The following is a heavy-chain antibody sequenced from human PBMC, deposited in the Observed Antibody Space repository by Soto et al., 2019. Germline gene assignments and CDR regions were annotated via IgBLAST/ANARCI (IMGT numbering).Heavy chain of an antibody. D-gene: IGHD2-21*02. CDR2: IIPIFGTA. V-gene: IGHV1-69*01. Sequence: QVQLVQSGAEVKKPGSSVKVSCKASGGTFSSYAISWVRQAPGQGLEWMGGIIPIFGTANYAQKIQGRVTITADESTSTAYIELSSLVYEDTAVYYCARHSCGGDCYPNSAFDSWVQGIMVT. CDR3: ARHSCGGDCYPNSAFDS. J-gene: IGHJ3*02. CDR1: GGTFSSYA.